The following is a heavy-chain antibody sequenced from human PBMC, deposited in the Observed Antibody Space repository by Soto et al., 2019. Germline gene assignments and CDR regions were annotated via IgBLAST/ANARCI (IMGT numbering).Heavy chain of an antibody. J-gene: IGHJ6*02. CDR3: AKDGDFWSGYYPPDYYYGMDV. D-gene: IGHD3-3*01. Sequence: PGGSLRLSCAASGFTFSSYGMHWVRQAPGKGLEWVAVISYDGSNKYYADSVKGRFTISRDNSKNTLYLQMNSLRAEDTAMYYCAKDGDFWSGYYPPDYYYGMDVWGQGTAVTVSS. V-gene: IGHV3-30*18. CDR2: ISYDGSNK. CDR1: GFTFSSYG.